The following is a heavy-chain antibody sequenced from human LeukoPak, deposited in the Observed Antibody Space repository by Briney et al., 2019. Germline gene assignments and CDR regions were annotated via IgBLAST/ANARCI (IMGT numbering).Heavy chain of an antibody. D-gene: IGHD4-23*01. CDR1: GYTFTSYD. V-gene: IGHV1-8*01. CDR3: ARGRTTVVTRVFGY. Sequence: ASVKVSCKASGYTFTSYDINWVRQATGQGLEWTGWMNPNSGNTGYAQKFQGRVTMTRNTSISTAYMELSSPRSGDTAVYYCARGRTTVVTRVFGYWGQGTLVTVSS. CDR2: MNPNSGNT. J-gene: IGHJ4*02.